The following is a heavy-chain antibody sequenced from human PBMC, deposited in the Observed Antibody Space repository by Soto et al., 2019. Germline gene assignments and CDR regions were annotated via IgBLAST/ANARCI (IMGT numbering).Heavy chain of an antibody. Sequence: ASVKVSCKVSGYTLTELSMHWVRQAPGKGLEWMGGFDPEDGETIYAQKFQGRVTMTEDTSTDTAYMELSSLRSEDTAVYYCATAGPGYCSGGSCYSEFDYWGQGTLVTVSS. J-gene: IGHJ4*02. D-gene: IGHD2-15*01. CDR1: GYTLTELS. V-gene: IGHV1-24*01. CDR2: FDPEDGET. CDR3: ATAGPGYCSGGSCYSEFDY.